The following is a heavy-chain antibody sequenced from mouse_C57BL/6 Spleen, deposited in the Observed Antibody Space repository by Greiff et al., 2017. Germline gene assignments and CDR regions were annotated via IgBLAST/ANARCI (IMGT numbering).Heavy chain of an antibody. CDR1: GYTFTGYW. J-gene: IGHJ3*01. V-gene: IGHV1-9*01. CDR2: ILPGSGST. CDR3: ARFDGYSAFAY. D-gene: IGHD2-3*01. Sequence: QVQLKESGAEMMKPGASVKLSCKATGYTFTGYWIEWVKQRPGHGLEWIGEILPGSGSTNYNDKFKGKATFTADTSSNTAYMQLSSLTTEDATIYYCARFDGYSAFAYWGQGTLVTVSA.